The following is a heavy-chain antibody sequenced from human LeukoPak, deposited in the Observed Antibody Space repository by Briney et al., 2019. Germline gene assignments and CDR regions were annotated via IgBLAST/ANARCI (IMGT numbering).Heavy chain of an antibody. D-gene: IGHD5-18*01. CDR3: ARSGYSYGRAFDY. J-gene: IGHJ4*02. CDR2: INHSGST. CDR1: GGSFSGYY. Sequence: SETLSLTCAVYGGSFSGYYWSWIRQPPGKGLEWIGEINHSGSTNYNPSLKSRVTISVDMSKTQFSLKLSSVTAADTAVYYCARSGYSYGRAFDYWGQGTLVTVSS. V-gene: IGHV4-34*01.